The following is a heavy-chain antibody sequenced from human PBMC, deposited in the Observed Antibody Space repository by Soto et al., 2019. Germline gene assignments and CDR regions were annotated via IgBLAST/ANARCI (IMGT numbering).Heavy chain of an antibody. D-gene: IGHD2-8*01. CDR2: ISRNSRYT. J-gene: IGHJ3*01. Sequence: QVQLVESGGGLVKPGGSLRLSCAASGFTFSDYFMAWIRQAPGKGLEWIAYISRNSRYTNFADSVRGRFTISRDNDKNSLYLQMNDLSAEDTAVYYCATNYPEPSDDAFDVWGQGTMVTVSS. CDR3: ATNYPEPSDDAFDV. V-gene: IGHV3-11*06. CDR1: GFTFSDYF.